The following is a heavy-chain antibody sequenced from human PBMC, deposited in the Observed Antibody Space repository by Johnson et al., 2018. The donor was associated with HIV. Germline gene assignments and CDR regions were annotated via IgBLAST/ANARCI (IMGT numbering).Heavy chain of an antibody. CDR2: ISGSGGST. Sequence: VQLVESGGGLVKPGGSLRLSCAASGFTFSNAWMSWVRQAPGKGLEWVSAISGSGGSTYYADSVKGRFTISRDTAKNTLYLQMGSLRAEDMAVYYCARDEPTDDAFDIWGQGTMVTVSS. V-gene: IGHV3-23*04. CDR1: GFTFSNAW. CDR3: ARDEPTDDAFDI. J-gene: IGHJ3*02.